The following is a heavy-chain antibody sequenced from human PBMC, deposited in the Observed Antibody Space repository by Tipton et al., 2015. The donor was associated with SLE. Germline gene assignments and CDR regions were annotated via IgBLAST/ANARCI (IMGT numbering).Heavy chain of an antibody. Sequence: TLSLTCAVYGGSFSGYYWSWIRQPPGKGLEWIGEINHSGSTNYNPSLKSRVTISVDTSKNQFSLKLSSVTAADTAVYYCARDPFGGYYFDYWGQGTLVTVSS. CDR1: GGSFSGYY. CDR2: INHSGST. CDR3: ARDPFGGYYFDY. D-gene: IGHD4-23*01. J-gene: IGHJ4*02. V-gene: IGHV4-34*01.